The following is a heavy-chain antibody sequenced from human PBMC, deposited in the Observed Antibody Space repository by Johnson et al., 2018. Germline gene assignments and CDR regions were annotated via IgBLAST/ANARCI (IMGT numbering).Heavy chain of an antibody. CDR1: GFTFDDYG. J-gene: IGHJ3*02. CDR3: ARDIDGFDI. CDR2: ISWNGGSI. Sequence: VQLVQSGGGLVQPGRSLRLSCAASGFTFDDYGMHWVRQAPGKGLEWVSGISWNGGSIGYADSVKGRFTISRDNSKNTLYLQMNSLRAEDTAVYYCARDIDGFDIWGQGTMVTASS. V-gene: IGHV3-9*01.